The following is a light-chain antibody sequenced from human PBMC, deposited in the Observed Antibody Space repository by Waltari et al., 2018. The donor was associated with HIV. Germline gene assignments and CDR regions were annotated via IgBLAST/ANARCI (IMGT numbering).Light chain of an antibody. Sequence: DIQMTQFPSALSASLGYSVVITCRASQAISTYLNWYQQKPGKAPVLLVYSAYKLQSGAPSRFRGAGSGRDFSLSITGLQTEDFARYFCQQSYDSPFNFGPGT. V-gene: IGKV1-39*01. CDR3: QQSYDSPFN. J-gene: IGKJ3*01. CDR1: QAISTY. CDR2: SAY.